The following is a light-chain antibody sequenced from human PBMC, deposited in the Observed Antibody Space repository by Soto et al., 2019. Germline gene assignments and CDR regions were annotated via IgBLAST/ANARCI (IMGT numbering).Light chain of an antibody. V-gene: IGKV1-33*01. CDR3: QQYDNLPYT. CDR1: QDIIDY. CDR2: DAS. J-gene: IGKJ5*01. Sequence: DVQMTQSPSSLSASVGDRVTITCQASQDIIDYLNWYQQKPGKAPKLLIYDASNLETGVPSRFSGSGSGTDFTFTISSLQPEDIATYYCQQYDNLPYTFGQGTRLEIK.